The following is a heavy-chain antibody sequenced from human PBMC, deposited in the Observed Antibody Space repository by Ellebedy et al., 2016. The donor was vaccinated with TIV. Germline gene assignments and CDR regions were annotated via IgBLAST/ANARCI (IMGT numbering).Heavy chain of an antibody. J-gene: IGHJ6*02. Sequence: SEILSLTCTVSGGSISSYYWSWIRQPPGKGLEWIGYIYYSGSTNYNPSLKSRVTISVDTSKNQFSLKLSSVTAADTAVYYCARRIAASTGYYYYGMDVWGQGTTVTVSS. CDR3: ARRIAASTGYYYYGMDV. D-gene: IGHD6-13*01. CDR2: IYYSGST. CDR1: GGSISSYY. V-gene: IGHV4-59*01.